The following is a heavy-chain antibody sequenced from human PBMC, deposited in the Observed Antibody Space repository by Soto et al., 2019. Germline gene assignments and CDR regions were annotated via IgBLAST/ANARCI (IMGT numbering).Heavy chain of an antibody. CDR2: ISSSSSYI. J-gene: IGHJ6*03. CDR1: GFTFSSYS. CDR3: ARVRRDIVATIDVCYMDV. D-gene: IGHD5-12*01. V-gene: IGHV3-21*01. Sequence: PGGSLRLSCAASGFTFSSYSRNWVRQAPGKGLEWVSSISSSSSYIYYADSVKGRFTISRDNAKNSLYLQMNSLRAEDTAVYYCARVRRDIVATIDVCYMDVWGKGTTVTVSS.